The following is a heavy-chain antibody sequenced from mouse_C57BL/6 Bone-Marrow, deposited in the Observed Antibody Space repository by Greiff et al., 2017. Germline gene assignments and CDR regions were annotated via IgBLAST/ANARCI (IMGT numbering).Heavy chain of an antibody. Sequence: VPLQQSGAELVKPGASVKMSCKASGYTFTPYPLEWMKQNHGKSLEWIGNFHPYNDDTKYNEKFKGKATLTVEKSSSTVYLELSRLTSDDSAVYYCARGGNYGGYYFDYGGQGTTLTVSS. CDR2: FHPYNDDT. CDR3: ARGGNYGGYYFDY. V-gene: IGHV1-47*01. D-gene: IGHD2-1*01. J-gene: IGHJ2*01. CDR1: GYTFTPYP.